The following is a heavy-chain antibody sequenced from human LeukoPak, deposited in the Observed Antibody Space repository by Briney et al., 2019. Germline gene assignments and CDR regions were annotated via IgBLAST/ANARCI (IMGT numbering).Heavy chain of an antibody. V-gene: IGHV3-30*04. CDR3: ARDRINMMVLGHDSGLDF. Sequence: GGSLRLSCAASGFIFSSYAMSWVRQAPGKGLEWVAVVSYDGGHKYYADSVKGRFTISRDTSSDTVSLQMNSLRVEDTAVYYCARDRINMMVLGHDSGLDFWGQGTLVTVSS. D-gene: IGHD3-22*01. CDR1: GFIFSSYA. CDR2: VSYDGGHK. J-gene: IGHJ4*02.